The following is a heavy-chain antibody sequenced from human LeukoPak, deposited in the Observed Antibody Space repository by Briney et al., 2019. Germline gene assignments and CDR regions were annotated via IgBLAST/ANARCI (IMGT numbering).Heavy chain of an antibody. CDR1: GFTFSSYG. D-gene: IGHD4-17*01. Sequence: GGSLRLSCAASGFTFSSYGMHWVRQAPGKGLEWVAVISYDGSNKYYADSVKGRFTISRDNSKSTLYLQMNSLRAEDTAVYYCASRYGDYDYWGQGTLVTVSS. J-gene: IGHJ4*02. CDR3: ASRYGDYDY. CDR2: ISYDGSNK. V-gene: IGHV3-30*03.